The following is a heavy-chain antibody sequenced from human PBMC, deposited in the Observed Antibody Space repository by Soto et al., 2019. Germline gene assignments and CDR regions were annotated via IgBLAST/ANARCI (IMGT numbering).Heavy chain of an antibody. Sequence: SETLSLTCTVSGGSISSGDYYWSWIRQPPGKGLEWIGYIYYSGSTYYNPSLKSRVTISVDTSKNQFSLKLSSVTAADTAVYYCARENYYDSSGYSPAYFDYWGQGTLVTVSS. J-gene: IGHJ4*02. CDR1: GGSISSGDYY. V-gene: IGHV4-30-4*01. CDR3: ARENYYDSSGYSPAYFDY. D-gene: IGHD3-22*01. CDR2: IYYSGST.